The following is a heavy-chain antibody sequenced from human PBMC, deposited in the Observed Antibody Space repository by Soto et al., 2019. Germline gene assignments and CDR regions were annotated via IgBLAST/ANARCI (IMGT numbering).Heavy chain of an antibody. D-gene: IGHD2-8*01. J-gene: IGHJ4*02. V-gene: IGHV1-58*01. Sequence: SVKVSCKASGFTFTSSAFQWVRQARGQRLEWIGWIAVGSGYTNYAQRFQDRVTLTRDMSTATAYMELSRLTSEDTAIYYCAADATAWQQMVPSDYWGQGTLVTVSS. CDR1: GFTFTSSA. CDR3: AADATAWQQMVPSDY. CDR2: IAVGSGYT.